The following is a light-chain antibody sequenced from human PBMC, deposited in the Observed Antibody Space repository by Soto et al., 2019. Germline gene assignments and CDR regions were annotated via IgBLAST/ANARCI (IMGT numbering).Light chain of an antibody. CDR1: QTISSW. J-gene: IGKJ1*01. V-gene: IGKV1-5*03. CDR2: KAS. Sequence: DIQMTQSPSTLSASVGDRVTITCRASQTISSWLAWYQQKPGKAPKLLIYKASSLEIGVPSRFSGSGSGTEFTLTISILQPDDFATYYCQQYNSFSWTFGQGTKVEIK. CDR3: QQYNSFSWT.